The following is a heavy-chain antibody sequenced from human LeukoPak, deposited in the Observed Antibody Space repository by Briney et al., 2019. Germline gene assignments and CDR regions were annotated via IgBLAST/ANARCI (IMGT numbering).Heavy chain of an antibody. CDR2: IYPGDSDI. CDR3: ATSTPGYSSGWSNY. J-gene: IGHJ4*02. D-gene: IGHD6-19*01. V-gene: IGHV5-51*01. CDR1: GYTFTSYW. Sequence: GESLKISCKGSGYTFTSYWIAWVRQMPGKGLEWMGIIYPGDSDIRYSLSFQGQVTISADKSISTAYLQWSSLKASDTAIYYCATSTPGYSSGWSNYWGQGTLVTVSS.